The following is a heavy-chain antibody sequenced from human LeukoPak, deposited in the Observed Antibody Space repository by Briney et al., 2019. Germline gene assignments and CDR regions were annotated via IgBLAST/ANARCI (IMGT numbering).Heavy chain of an antibody. D-gene: IGHD6-13*01. J-gene: IGHJ4*02. Sequence: GGSLRLSCAASEFTFSDYYMSWIRQAPGKGLEWVSYISYSGDIKYYADSVKGRFTVSRDNAKNSLYLQMNSLRAEDTAIYYCARLGIITAAGSNDYWGQGTLVTVSS. CDR2: ISYSGDIK. V-gene: IGHV3-11*01. CDR1: EFTFSDYY. CDR3: ARLGIITAAGSNDY.